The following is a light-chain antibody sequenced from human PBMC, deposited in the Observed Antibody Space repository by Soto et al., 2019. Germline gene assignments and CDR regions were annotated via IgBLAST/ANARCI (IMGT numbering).Light chain of an antibody. CDR2: GAS. CDR3: QQYGSSPGT. Sequence: EIVLTQSPGTLSLSPGERATLSCRASQSVSSSYLAWYQQKPGQAPRLLIYGASSRATGIPDRFSGSGSGTDLILIISRLEPEDFAVYSCQQYGSSPGTFGQGTKVEIK. J-gene: IGKJ1*01. CDR1: QSVSSSY. V-gene: IGKV3-20*01.